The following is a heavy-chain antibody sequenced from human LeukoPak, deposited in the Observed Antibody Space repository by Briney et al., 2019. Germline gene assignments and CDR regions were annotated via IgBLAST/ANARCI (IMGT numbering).Heavy chain of an antibody. CDR2: IFHSGST. CDR3: ARGNAFDYRPWFDP. V-gene: IGHV4-38-2*02. CDR1: GYSISSGYY. J-gene: IGHJ5*02. D-gene: IGHD4-11*01. Sequence: SETLSLTCTVSGYSISSGYYWGWIRQPPGKGLEWIGSIFHSGSTHYNPSLKSRVTISADTSKFQFSLRLSSVTAADTALYYCARGNAFDYRPWFDPWGQGTRVTVSS.